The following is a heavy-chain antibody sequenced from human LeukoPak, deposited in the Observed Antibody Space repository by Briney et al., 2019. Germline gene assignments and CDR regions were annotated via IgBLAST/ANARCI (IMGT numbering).Heavy chain of an antibody. D-gene: IGHD3-22*01. CDR1: GGSFSGYY. Sequence: SETLSLTCAVYGGSFSGYYWSWIRQPPGKGLEWIGEINHSGSTHYNPSLKSRVTISVDTSKNQFSLKLSSVTAADTAVYYCARGQGGSSHYYDRGTYYFDYWGQGTLVTVSS. CDR3: ARGQGGSSHYYDRGTYYFDY. V-gene: IGHV4-34*01. CDR2: INHSGST. J-gene: IGHJ4*02.